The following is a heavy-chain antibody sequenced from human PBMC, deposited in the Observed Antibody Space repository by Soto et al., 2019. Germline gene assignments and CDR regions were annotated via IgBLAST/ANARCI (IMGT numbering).Heavy chain of an antibody. CDR2: INPSGAGT. V-gene: IGHV1-46*01. J-gene: IGHJ4*02. Sequence: QVQLVQSGAEVKKPGASVKLSCKASGYTFTSYYIHWVRQAPGQGLEWLGIINPSGAGTGYAQKFQGRVTMTRDTSTNTVYMELSSPRSEDTAVYYCARASGGYCSGGRCYFDYWGQGTLVTVSS. CDR1: GYTFTSYY. CDR3: ARASGGYCSGGRCYFDY. D-gene: IGHD2-15*01.